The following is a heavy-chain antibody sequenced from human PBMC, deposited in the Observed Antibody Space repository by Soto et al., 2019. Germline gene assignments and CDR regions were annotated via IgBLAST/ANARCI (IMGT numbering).Heavy chain of an antibody. J-gene: IGHJ4*02. Sequence: QVQLVQSGAEVTKPGASVKVSCTASGYTFTSYGISSVRQAPGQGLERLGWISAYNGNTNYAQKLQGRGTMTTDTSTRTAYMGLRNLKSYDTAGYYCARDSAGDILTGYYLHYWGQGALVTVSS. CDR2: ISAYNGNT. CDR3: ARDSAGDILTGYYLHY. V-gene: IGHV1-18*01. D-gene: IGHD3-9*01. CDR1: GYTFTSYG.